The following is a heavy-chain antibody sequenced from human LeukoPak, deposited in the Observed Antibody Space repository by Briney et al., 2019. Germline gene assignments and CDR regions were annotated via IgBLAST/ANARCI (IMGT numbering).Heavy chain of an antibody. D-gene: IGHD5-24*01. CDR2: IYTSGTT. CDR3: AKVDGDY. Sequence: PSETLSLTCTVSGVSISSYYWSWIRQPPGKELEWIGRIYTSGTTNYNPSLKSRVTMSIDTSKNQLSLKLTSVTAADTAVYYCAKVDGDYWGQGTLVTVSS. CDR1: GVSISSYY. J-gene: IGHJ4*02. V-gene: IGHV4-4*07.